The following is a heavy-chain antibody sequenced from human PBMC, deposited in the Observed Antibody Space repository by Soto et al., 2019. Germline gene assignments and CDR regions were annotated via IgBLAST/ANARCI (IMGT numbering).Heavy chain of an antibody. CDR1: GYTFTSYD. D-gene: IGHD2-2*01. J-gene: IGHJ6*02. CDR3: ARGYCNCTSSYSYYFNGLDV. V-gene: IGHV1-8*02. CDR2: MNPNIGKA. Sequence: ASVKVSCKASGYTFTSYDINWVRQATGQGLEWMGGMNPNIGKASYAQKFQGRVTMTRNTSTSTAYMELSSLRSEDTAVYYCARGYCNCTSSYSYYFNGLDVWGQGTTVTVSS.